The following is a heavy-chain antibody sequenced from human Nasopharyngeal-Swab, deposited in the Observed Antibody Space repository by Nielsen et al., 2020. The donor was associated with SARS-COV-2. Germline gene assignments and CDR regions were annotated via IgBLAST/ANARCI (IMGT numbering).Heavy chain of an antibody. CDR1: AFSFSTSA. Sequence: GGSLRLSCVASAFSFSTSAMYWVRQAPGKGLEWVAVISSDGSENYYADSVKGRFTISRDNSKNTLYLQMNSLRVEDTAVYYCARAPSTVITRGWFDPWGQGTLVTVSS. D-gene: IGHD4-17*01. CDR2: ISSDGSEN. CDR3: ARAPSTVITRGWFDP. J-gene: IGHJ5*02. V-gene: IGHV3-30*04.